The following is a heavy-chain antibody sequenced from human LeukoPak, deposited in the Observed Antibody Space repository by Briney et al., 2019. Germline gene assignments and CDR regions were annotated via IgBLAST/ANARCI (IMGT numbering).Heavy chain of an antibody. D-gene: IGHD5-12*01. Sequence: SETLSLTCTVSGGSISSYYWSWIRQPPGKGLEWIGYIHYSGSTNYNPSLKSRVTISVDTSKNQFSLKLSSVTAADTAVYYCARVSSVWMKDYYYYMDVWGKGTTVTVSS. CDR2: IHYSGST. CDR3: ARVSSVWMKDYYYYMDV. V-gene: IGHV4-59*12. CDR1: GGSISSYY. J-gene: IGHJ6*03.